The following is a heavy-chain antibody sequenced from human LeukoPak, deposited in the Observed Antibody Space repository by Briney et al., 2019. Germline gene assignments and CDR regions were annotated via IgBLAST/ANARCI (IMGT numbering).Heavy chain of an antibody. CDR3: ARAVGAARPYYYYGMDV. CDR1: GGSISSSNW. V-gene: IGHV4-4*03. Sequence: PPGTLSLTCAVSGGSISSSNWWSWVRQPPGKGLEWIGEIYHSGSTNYNPSLKSRVTISVDKSKNQFSLKLSSVTAADTAVYYCARAVGAARPYYYYGMDVWGQGTTVTVSS. CDR2: IYHSGST. J-gene: IGHJ6*02. D-gene: IGHD6-6*01.